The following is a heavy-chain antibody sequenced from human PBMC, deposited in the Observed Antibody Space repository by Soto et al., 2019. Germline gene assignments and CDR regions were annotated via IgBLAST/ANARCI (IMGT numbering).Heavy chain of an antibody. CDR1: GGSLSSSNW. J-gene: IGHJ4*02. Sequence: PSETMSLTCAVSGGSLSSSNWWSWVRQPPGKGLEWIGEIYHSGSTNYNPSLKSRVTISVDKSKNQFSLKLSSVTAADTAVYYCARIAAAGTTFDYWGQGTLVTVSS. D-gene: IGHD6-13*01. CDR2: IYHSGST. V-gene: IGHV4-4*02. CDR3: ARIAAAGTTFDY.